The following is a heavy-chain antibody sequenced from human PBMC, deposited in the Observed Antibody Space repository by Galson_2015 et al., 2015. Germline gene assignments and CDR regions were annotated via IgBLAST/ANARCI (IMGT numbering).Heavy chain of an antibody. J-gene: IGHJ6*02. CDR1: GDSVSSNSAA. CDR3: AREFYGMDV. CDR2: TYYRSKWDN. V-gene: IGHV6-1*01. Sequence: CAISGDSVSSNSAACNWIRQSPSRGVEWLGWTYYRSKWDNAYAESEKSRITINPDTSKNQFSLLLNTVTPEDTAVYYCAREFYGMDVWGQGTTVTVSS.